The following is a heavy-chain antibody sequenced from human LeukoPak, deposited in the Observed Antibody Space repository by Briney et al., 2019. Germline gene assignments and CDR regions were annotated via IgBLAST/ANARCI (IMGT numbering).Heavy chain of an antibody. Sequence: KISQTLSLTCAISGDSVSSNSAAWNWIRQSPSRGLEWLGRTYYRSKWYNDYAVSVKSRITINPDTSKNQFSLQLNSVTPEDTAVYYCARGTLYSSSWYDYMDVWGKGTTVTVS. CDR3: ARGTLYSSSWYDYMDV. V-gene: IGHV6-1*01. CDR1: GDSVSSNSAA. D-gene: IGHD6-13*01. CDR2: TYYRSKWYN. J-gene: IGHJ6*03.